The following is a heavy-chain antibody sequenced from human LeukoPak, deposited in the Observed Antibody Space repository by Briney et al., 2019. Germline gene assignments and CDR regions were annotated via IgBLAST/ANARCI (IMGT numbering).Heavy chain of an antibody. D-gene: IGHD6-13*01. CDR1: GFTVSSNY. CDR2: IYSGGST. V-gene: IGHV3-53*01. J-gene: IGHJ4*02. Sequence: TGGSLRLSCAAPGFTVSSNYMSWVRQAPGKGLEWVSVIYSGGSTYYAGSVKGRFTISRDNSKNTLYLQMNSLRAEDTAVYYCARENLAAASFDYWGQGTLVTVSS. CDR3: ARENLAAASFDY.